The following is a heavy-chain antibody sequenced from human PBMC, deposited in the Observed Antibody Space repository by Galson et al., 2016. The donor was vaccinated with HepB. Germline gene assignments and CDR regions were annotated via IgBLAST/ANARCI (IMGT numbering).Heavy chain of an antibody. V-gene: IGHV4-4*02. CDR1: GDSISNNYW. CDR3: ARGTLGTTATMAFDY. CDR2: IYQTGTA. J-gene: IGHJ4*02. Sequence: SETLSLTCAVSGDSISNNYWWSWVRQSPGKGLEWLGEIYQTGTANYNPSFTSRATISVDTSKNQISLRLASVTAVDTAMYYCARGTLGTTATMAFDYWGQGTLVTVSS. D-gene: IGHD1/OR15-1a*01.